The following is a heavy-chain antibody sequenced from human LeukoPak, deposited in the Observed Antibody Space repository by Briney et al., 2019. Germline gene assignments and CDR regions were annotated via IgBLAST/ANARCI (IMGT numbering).Heavy chain of an antibody. Sequence: GGSLRLSCAASGFTFSSYAMSWVRQAPGKGLEWVSAISPSGGTTYYADSVKGRFTISRDNAKNTLYLQVNSLRAEDTALYYCAKDRIGSEYNYGQFDYWGQGTLVTVSS. CDR1: GFTFSSYA. J-gene: IGHJ4*02. V-gene: IGHV3-23*01. D-gene: IGHD5-18*01. CDR2: ISPSGGTT. CDR3: AKDRIGSEYNYGQFDY.